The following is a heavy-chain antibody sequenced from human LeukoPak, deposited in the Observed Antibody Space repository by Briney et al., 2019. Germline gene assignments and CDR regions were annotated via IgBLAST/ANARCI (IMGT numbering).Heavy chain of an antibody. CDR2: FDPEDGET. J-gene: IGHJ4*02. CDR3: ATAPGTLRLFDY. Sequence: ASVKVSCKVSGYTLTELSMHWVRQAPGKGLEWMGGFDPEDGETIYAQKFQGRVTMTEDTSTDTAYMELSSLRSEDTAVYYCATAPGTLRLFDYWGQGTLVTVSS. D-gene: IGHD5-12*01. V-gene: IGHV1-24*01. CDR1: GYTLTELS.